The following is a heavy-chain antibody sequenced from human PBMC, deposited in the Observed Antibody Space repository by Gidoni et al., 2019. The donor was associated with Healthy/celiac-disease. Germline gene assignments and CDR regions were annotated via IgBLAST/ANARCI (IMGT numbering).Heavy chain of an antibody. CDR3: ARVDGYDYIWGFPAGAFDI. CDR1: GYTFTSYA. V-gene: IGHV1-3*01. J-gene: IGHJ3*02. CDR2: INAGNGNT. D-gene: IGHD3-16*01. Sequence: QVQLVQSGAEVKKPGASVTVSCKASGYTFTSYAMHWVRQAPGQRLEWMGWINAGNGNTKYSQKFQGRVTITRDTSASTAYMELSSLRSEDTAVYYCARVDGYDYIWGFPAGAFDIWGQGTMVTVSS.